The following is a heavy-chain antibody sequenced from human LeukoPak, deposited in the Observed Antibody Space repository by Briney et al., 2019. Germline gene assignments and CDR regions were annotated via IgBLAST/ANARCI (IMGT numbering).Heavy chain of an antibody. V-gene: IGHV3-74*01. Sequence: GGSLRLSCAASGFTFSSYWMHWVRQPPGKGLVWVSRINSDGGSTTYADSVKGRFTISRDNARNTLYLQMDSLRAEDTAVYYCARSPYGGYGDNWGQGTLVTVSS. D-gene: IGHD4-17*01. J-gene: IGHJ4*02. CDR2: INSDGGST. CDR1: GFTFSSYW. CDR3: ARSPYGGYGDN.